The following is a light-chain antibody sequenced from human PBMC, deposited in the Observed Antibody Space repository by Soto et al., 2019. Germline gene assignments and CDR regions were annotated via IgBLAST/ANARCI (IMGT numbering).Light chain of an antibody. Sequence: DIQMTQSPSTLSGSVGDRVTITCRASQTISSWLAWYQQKPGKAPKLLLYKASTLKSGVPSRFSGSGSGTEFTLTISSLQPDDFATYYRQHYNSYSEAFGQGTKVELK. CDR2: KAS. CDR1: QTISSW. J-gene: IGKJ1*01. V-gene: IGKV1-5*03. CDR3: QHYNSYSEA.